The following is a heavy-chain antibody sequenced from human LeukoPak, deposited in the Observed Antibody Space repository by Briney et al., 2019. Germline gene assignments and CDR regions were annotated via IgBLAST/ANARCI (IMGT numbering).Heavy chain of an antibody. V-gene: IGHV4-61*02. J-gene: IGHJ6*03. Sequence: PSQTLSLTCTAPGGSVNSGRYYWTWIRQPAGKGLEWIGRLYTNDNTNYNPSLESRVSISLDTSKSQFYLQLTSVTAADTAVYFCARGVVTDDYYMDVWGKGTTVTVSS. CDR1: GGSVNSGRYY. D-gene: IGHD2-21*02. CDR3: ARGVVTDDYYMDV. CDR2: LYTNDNT.